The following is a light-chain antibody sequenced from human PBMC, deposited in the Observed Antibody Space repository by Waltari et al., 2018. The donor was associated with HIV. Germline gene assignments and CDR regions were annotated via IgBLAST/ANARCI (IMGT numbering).Light chain of an antibody. CDR3: CSYAGSYTVYV. J-gene: IGLJ1*01. V-gene: IGLV2-11*01. CDR2: DVS. Sequence: QSALTQPRSVSGSPGQSVTISCTGTSSDVGGYNYVSWYQQHPGKAPKLMLYDVSKRPSGVPVRFSGSKSGNTASLTISGLQAEDEADYYCCSYAGSYTVYVFGTGTKVTVL. CDR1: SSDVGGYNY.